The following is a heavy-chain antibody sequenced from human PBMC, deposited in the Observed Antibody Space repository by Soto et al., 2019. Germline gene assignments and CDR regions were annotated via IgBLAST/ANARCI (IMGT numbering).Heavy chain of an antibody. CDR2: IYHSGST. CDR3: ARGGSYYGSGSRSRGWFDP. CDR1: GGSISSSNW. J-gene: IGHJ5*02. Sequence: GTLSLTCAVSGGSISSSNWWSWVRQPPGKGLEWIGEIYHSGSTNYNPSLKSRVTISVDKSKNQFSLKLSSVTAADTAVYYCARGGSYYGSGSRSRGWFDPWGQGTLVTVSS. D-gene: IGHD3-10*01. V-gene: IGHV4-4*02.